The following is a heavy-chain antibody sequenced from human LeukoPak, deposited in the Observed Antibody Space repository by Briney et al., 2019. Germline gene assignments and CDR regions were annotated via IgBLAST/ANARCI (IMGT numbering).Heavy chain of an antibody. CDR2: ISYDGSNK. D-gene: IGHD6-13*01. J-gene: IGHJ3*02. Sequence: GRFLRLSCAASGFTFSSYAMHWVRQAPGKGLEGVAVISYDGSNKYYADSVKGRFTISRDNSKNTLYLQMNSLRAEDTAVYYCAREGVGQQLVFDAFDIWGQGTMVTVSS. CDR1: GFTFSSYA. V-gene: IGHV3-30-3*01. CDR3: AREGVGQQLVFDAFDI.